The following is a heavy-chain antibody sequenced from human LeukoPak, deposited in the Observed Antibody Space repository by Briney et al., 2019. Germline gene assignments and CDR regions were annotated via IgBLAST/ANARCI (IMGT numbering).Heavy chain of an antibody. Sequence: PSETLSLTCAVSGGCISSSNWWSWVHQPPGKGLEWIGEIYHSGSTNYNPSLKSRVTISVDKSKNQFSLKLSSVTAADTAVYYCARGPYSSGWYFDYWGQGTLVTVSS. CDR3: ARGPYSSGWYFDY. J-gene: IGHJ4*02. D-gene: IGHD6-19*01. CDR2: IYHSGST. V-gene: IGHV4-4*02. CDR1: GGCISSSNW.